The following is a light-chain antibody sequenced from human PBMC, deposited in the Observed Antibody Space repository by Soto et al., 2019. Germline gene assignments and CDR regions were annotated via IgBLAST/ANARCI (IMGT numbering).Light chain of an antibody. J-gene: IGKJ5*01. CDR1: QDIRND. V-gene: IGKV1-17*01. CDR2: AAF. Sequence: QVSQSPSSLSPSVGDRATMDCRASQDIRNDLAWYQQKPGQAPHLLIFAAFNLQSGVPSRFSGGGSGTEFTLTINSLQADDFATYYCQQHNSFSITFCQGTRLEI. CDR3: QQHNSFSIT.